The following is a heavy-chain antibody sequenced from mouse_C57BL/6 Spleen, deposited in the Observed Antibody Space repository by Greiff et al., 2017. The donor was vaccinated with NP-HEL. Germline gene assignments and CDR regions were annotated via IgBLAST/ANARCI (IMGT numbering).Heavy chain of an antibody. CDR2: ISYDGSN. D-gene: IGHD4-1*01. CDR1: GYSITSGYY. CDR3: ARGLGRNWYFDV. Sequence: EVKLVESGPGLVKPSQSLSLTCSVTGYSITSGYYWNWIRQFPGNKLEWMGYISYDGSNNYNPSLKNRISITRDTSKNQFFLKLNSVTTEDTATYYCARGLGRNWYFDVWGTGTTVTVSS. V-gene: IGHV3-6*01. J-gene: IGHJ1*03.